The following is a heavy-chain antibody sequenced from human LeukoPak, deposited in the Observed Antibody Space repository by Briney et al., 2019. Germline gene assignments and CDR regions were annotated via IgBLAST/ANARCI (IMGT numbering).Heavy chain of an antibody. CDR2: INHSGST. Sequence: SETLSLTCAVYGGSFSGYYWSWIRQPPGKGLEWIGEINHSGSTNYNPSLKSRVTISVDTSKNQFSLKLSSVTAADTAVYYCALSTSCYYDSSGYYNYYGMDVWGQGTTVTVSS. CDR1: GGSFSGYY. D-gene: IGHD3-22*01. J-gene: IGHJ6*02. V-gene: IGHV4-34*01. CDR3: ALSTSCYYDSSGYYNYYGMDV.